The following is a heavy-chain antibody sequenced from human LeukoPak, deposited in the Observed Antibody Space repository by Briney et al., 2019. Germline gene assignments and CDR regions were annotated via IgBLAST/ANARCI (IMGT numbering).Heavy chain of an antibody. Sequence: ASVKVSCKASGYTFTSYYMHWVRQAPGQGLEWMGIINPSAGSTNYAQKLQGRVTMTTDTSTSTAYMELRSLRSDDTAVYYCARDLCSTSCPDWYFDLWGRGTLVTVSS. CDR3: ARDLCSTSCPDWYFDL. V-gene: IGHV1-46*01. CDR1: GYTFTSYY. D-gene: IGHD2-2*01. J-gene: IGHJ2*01. CDR2: INPSAGST.